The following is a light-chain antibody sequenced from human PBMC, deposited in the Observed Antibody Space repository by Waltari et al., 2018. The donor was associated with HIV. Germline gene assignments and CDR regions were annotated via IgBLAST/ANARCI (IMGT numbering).Light chain of an antibody. CDR1: SGHSHYA. V-gene: IGLV4-69*01. Sequence: QLVLTQSPSVSTYLGASVKLTCTLSSGHSHYAIAWHQQQPEKGPRYLMKLNSDGSHNKGDGIPDRFSCSSSGAERYLTISSLQSYDEADYYCQTWDTGIQVFGGGTKLTVL. CDR3: QTWDTGIQV. J-gene: IGLJ3*02. CDR2: LNSDGSH.